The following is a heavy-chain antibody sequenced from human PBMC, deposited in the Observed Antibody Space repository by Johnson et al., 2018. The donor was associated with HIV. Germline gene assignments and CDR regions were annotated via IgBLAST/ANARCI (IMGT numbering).Heavy chain of an antibody. CDR3: ARVQLLADDVFNI. D-gene: IGHD3-10*01. CDR2: ISSSGSTI. CDR1: GFTFSSYA. V-gene: IGHV3-48*04. Sequence: VQLVESGGGVVRPGGSLRLSCAASGFTFSSYAMHWVRQAPGKGLEWVSYISSSGSTIYYADSVTGRFTISRDNAKNSLYLQMNSLRAEDTAVYYCARVQLLADDVFNIWGQGTMVTVSS. J-gene: IGHJ3*02.